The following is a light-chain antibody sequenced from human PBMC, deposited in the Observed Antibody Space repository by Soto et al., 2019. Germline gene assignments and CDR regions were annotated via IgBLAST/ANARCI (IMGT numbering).Light chain of an antibody. CDR1: HSLVYSDGNTY. J-gene: IGKJ2*01. CDR2: KVS. Sequence: DVVMTQSPLSLPVTLGQPASISCKSSHSLVYSDGNTYLSWYQQRPGQSPRRLIHKVSNRDSGVPDRFSGSGSATDFTLKISRVEAEDVGVYYCMQGTQWPPLYTFGQGTKLEIK. CDR3: MQGTQWPPLYT. V-gene: IGKV2-30*01.